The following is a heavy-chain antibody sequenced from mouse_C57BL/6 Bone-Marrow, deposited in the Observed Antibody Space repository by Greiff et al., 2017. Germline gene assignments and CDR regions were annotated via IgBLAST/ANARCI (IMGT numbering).Heavy chain of an antibody. Sequence: EVKLQESGGGLVKPGGSLKLSCAASGFTFSSYAMSWVRQTPEKRLEWVATISDGGSYTYYPDNVKGRFTISRDNAKNNLYLQMSHLKSEDTAIYYCAREENWDGMDYWGQGTSVTVSS. CDR2: ISDGGSYT. CDR1: GFTFSSYA. D-gene: IGHD4-1*01. CDR3: AREENWDGMDY. J-gene: IGHJ4*01. V-gene: IGHV5-4*01.